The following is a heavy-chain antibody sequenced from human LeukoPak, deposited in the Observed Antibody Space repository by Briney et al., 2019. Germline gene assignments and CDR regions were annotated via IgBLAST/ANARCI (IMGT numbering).Heavy chain of an antibody. CDR3: ARCISYYYDSSGPPVRHWFDP. J-gene: IGHJ5*02. D-gene: IGHD3-22*01. CDR2: IYYSGST. V-gene: IGHV4-31*03. CDR1: GGSISSGGYY. Sequence: PSETMSLTCTVSGGSISSGGYYWSWIRQHPGKGLEWIGYIYYSGSTYYNPSLKSRVTISVDTSKNQFSLKLSSVTAADTAVYYCARCISYYYDSSGPPVRHWFDPWGQGTLVTVSS.